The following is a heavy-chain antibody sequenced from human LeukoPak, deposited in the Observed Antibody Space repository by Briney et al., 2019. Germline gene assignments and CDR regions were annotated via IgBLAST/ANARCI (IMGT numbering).Heavy chain of an antibody. CDR3: ARDTATALTRFKFDY. V-gene: IGHV4-34*01. CDR1: GGSFSGYY. D-gene: IGHD3-10*02. Sequence: SETLSLTCAVYGGSFSGYYWSWIRQPPGKGLEWIGEINHSGSTNYNPSLKSRVTISVDTSKNQSSLKLSSVTAADTAVYYCARDTATALTRFKFDYWGQGTLVTVSS. CDR2: INHSGST. J-gene: IGHJ4*02.